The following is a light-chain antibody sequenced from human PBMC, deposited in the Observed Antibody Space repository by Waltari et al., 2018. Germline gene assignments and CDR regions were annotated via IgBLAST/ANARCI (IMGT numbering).Light chain of an antibody. CDR3: QQLYTYPYT. CDR2: AAS. V-gene: IGKV1-9*01. J-gene: IGKJ2*01. CDR1: QGISTY. Sequence: IQLTQSPSSLSASVGDRVTITCRSSQGISTYLAWYQQKPGEAPKLLIYAASTLQSGVPPRFSGSGSGTDFTLTISSLQPEDFATYYCQQLYTYPYTFGQGTKLEIK.